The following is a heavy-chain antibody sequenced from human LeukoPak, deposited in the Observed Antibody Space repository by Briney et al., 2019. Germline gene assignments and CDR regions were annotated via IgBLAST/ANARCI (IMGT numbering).Heavy chain of an antibody. V-gene: IGHV4-39*01. CDR3: ARTRYYYNSRSYGAPYYFDY. CDR1: GGSIRSNSYY. J-gene: IGHJ4*02. CDR2: IYSSGST. D-gene: IGHD3-10*01. Sequence: SETLSLTCAVSGGSIRSNSYYWGWIGQPPGKGLEWIGSIYSSGSTYYNPSLKSRVTISVDTSKNQFSLKLSSVTAADTAVYYCARTRYYYNSRSYGAPYYFDYWGQGTLVTVSS.